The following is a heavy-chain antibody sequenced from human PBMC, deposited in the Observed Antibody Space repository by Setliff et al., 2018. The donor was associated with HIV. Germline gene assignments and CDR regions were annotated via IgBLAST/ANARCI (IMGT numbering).Heavy chain of an antibody. CDR3: ATRAYDSSGYLRSRVSGAAFDI. J-gene: IGHJ3*02. Sequence: GASVKVSCKASGYTFTNYDINWVRQATGQGLEWMGWMNPNSGNTGYAQKFQGRVTMSEDTSTDTAYMELTSLRSEDTAVYYCATRAYDSSGYLRSRVSGAAFDIWGQGTMVTVSS. D-gene: IGHD3-22*01. CDR2: MNPNSGNT. V-gene: IGHV1-8*02. CDR1: GYTFTNYD.